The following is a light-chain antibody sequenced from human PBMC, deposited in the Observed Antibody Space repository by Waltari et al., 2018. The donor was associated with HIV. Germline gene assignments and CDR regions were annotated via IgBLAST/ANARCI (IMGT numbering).Light chain of an antibody. Sequence: QSVLTQPPSVSGAPGQRVTISCSGSNSNIGARYDVHWDQQLPGTAPQVLIYGDNKRPSGVPDRFSGSKSVTSASLSITGLQADDEADYYCQSYDSGLSTYVFGTGTKVTVL. J-gene: IGLJ1*01. V-gene: IGLV1-40*01. CDR1: NSNIGARYD. CDR3: QSYDSGLSTYV. CDR2: GDN.